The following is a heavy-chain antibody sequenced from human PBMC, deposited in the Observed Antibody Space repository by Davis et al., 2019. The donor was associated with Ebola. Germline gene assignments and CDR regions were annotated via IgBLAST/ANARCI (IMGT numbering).Heavy chain of an antibody. Sequence: ASVKVSCKASGGTFSSYAISWVRQAPGQGLEWMGWINPNSGGTNYAQKFQGRVTMTRDTSISTAYMELSRLRSDDTAVYYCARVTSLAAADDFDYWGQGTLVTVSS. CDR1: GGTFSSYA. J-gene: IGHJ4*02. CDR2: INPNSGGT. V-gene: IGHV1-2*02. D-gene: IGHD6-13*01. CDR3: ARVTSLAAADDFDY.